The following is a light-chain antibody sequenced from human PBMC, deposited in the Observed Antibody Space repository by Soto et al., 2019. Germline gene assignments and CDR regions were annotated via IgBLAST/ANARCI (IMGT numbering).Light chain of an antibody. Sequence: QSALTQPPSASGSPGQSVTISCTGTSSDVGGYKFVSWYQQHPGKAPKLIIYEVIKRPSGVPDRFSGSKSGNTASLTVSGLQAEDEGDYYGSSYGGSNNLVFGGGTKLTVL. J-gene: IGLJ2*01. CDR1: SSDVGGYKF. V-gene: IGLV2-8*01. CDR2: EVI. CDR3: SSYGGSNNLV.